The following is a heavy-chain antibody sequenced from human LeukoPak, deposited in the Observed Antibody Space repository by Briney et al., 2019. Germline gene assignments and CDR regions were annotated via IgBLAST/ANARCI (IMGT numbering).Heavy chain of an antibody. Sequence: SVKVSCKASGGTFSSYAIGWVRQAPGQGLEWMGGIIPIFGTANYAQKFQGRVTITTDESTSTAYMELSSLRSEDTAVYYCARVIPRVGYSSGWEGYWFDPWGQGTLVTVSS. J-gene: IGHJ5*02. V-gene: IGHV1-69*05. CDR2: IIPIFGTA. D-gene: IGHD6-19*01. CDR1: GGTFSSYA. CDR3: ARVIPRVGYSSGWEGYWFDP.